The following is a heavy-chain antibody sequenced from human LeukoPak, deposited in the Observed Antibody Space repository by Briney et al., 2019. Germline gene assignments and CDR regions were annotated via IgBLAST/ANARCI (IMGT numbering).Heavy chain of an antibody. CDR2: ISSSSSYI. D-gene: IGHD5-18*01. V-gene: IGHV3-21*01. CDR1: GFTFSSYS. J-gene: IGHJ4*02. CDR3: ARDLSDTAMGTTYY. Sequence: GGSLRLFCAASGFTFSSYSMNWVRQAPGKGLEWVSSISSSSSYIYYADSVKGRSTISRDNAKNSLYLQMNSLRAEDTAVYYCARDLSDTAMGTTYYWGQGTLVTVSS.